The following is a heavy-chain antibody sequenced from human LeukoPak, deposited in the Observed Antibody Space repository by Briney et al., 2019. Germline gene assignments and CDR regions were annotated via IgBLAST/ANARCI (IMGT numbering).Heavy chain of an antibody. CDR2: IYYSGST. Sequence: PSETLSLTCTVSGGSISSSSYYWGWIRQPPGKGLEWIGSIYYSGSTYYNPSLKSRVTISVDTSKNQFSLKLSSVTAADTAVYYCASSWHGYNLIRYFDYWGQGTLVTVSS. CDR1: GGSISSSSYY. V-gene: IGHV4-39*07. J-gene: IGHJ4*02. D-gene: IGHD5-24*01. CDR3: ASSWHGYNLIRYFDY.